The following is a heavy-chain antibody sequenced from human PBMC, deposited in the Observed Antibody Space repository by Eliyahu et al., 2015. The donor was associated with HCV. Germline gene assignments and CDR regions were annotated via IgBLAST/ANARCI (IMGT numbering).Heavy chain of an antibody. J-gene: IGHJ6*02. Sequence: EVQXVESGGGLVKPGGSLRLSCAASGFTXSNVWMXWVRQXXGKGLGWVXRIKSKTDGXTTDYAAPVKGRFTISRDDSKNTLYLQMNSLKTEDTAVYYCTTDGLFYGMDVWGQGTTVTVSS. CDR3: TTDGLFYGMDV. V-gene: IGHV3-15*01. CDR2: IKSKTDGXTT. CDR1: GFTXSNVW.